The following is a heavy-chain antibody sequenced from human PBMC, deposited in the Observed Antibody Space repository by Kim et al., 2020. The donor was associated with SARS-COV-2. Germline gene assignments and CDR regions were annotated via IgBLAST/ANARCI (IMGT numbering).Heavy chain of an antibody. CDR2: IWNDGSEM. Sequence: GGSLRLSCTASGFIFSNYVMHWVRQAPGKGLEWLALIWNDGSEMYYEDSVKGRFTISRDNSKNTLNLQMNSLGAEDTALYYCVREDDAFDVWGQGTMVTVSS. J-gene: IGHJ3*01. CDR3: VREDDAFDV. V-gene: IGHV3-33*01. CDR1: GFIFSNYV.